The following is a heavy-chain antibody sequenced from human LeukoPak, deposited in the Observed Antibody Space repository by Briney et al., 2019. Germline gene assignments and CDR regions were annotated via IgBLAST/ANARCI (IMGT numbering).Heavy chain of an antibody. CDR1: GYTFTSYA. CDR3: ATSSGGVIPHDY. Sequence: ASVKVSCKASGYTFTSYAMHWVRQAPGQRLEWMGWINAGNGNTKYSQKFQGRVTITRDTSASTAYMELSSLRSEDTAVYYCATSSGGVIPHDYWGQGTLVTVSS. J-gene: IGHJ4*02. V-gene: IGHV1-3*01. CDR2: INAGNGNT. D-gene: IGHD3-3*01.